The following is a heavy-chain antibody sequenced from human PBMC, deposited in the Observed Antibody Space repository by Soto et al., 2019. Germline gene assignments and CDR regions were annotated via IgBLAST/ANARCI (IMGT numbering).Heavy chain of an antibody. D-gene: IGHD3-10*01. CDR2: VYFHGNV. Sequence: QLRLQESGPGLVKPSETLSLSCNVSGGSLSSYYWDWIRQAPGKGLEWIGNVYFHGNVHYHPSLTGRVTMSIDMSKNQFSLEVRYVTAADTAIYYCARHAPGSTFFDYWGQGAPVTVSS. V-gene: IGHV4-59*08. CDR1: GGSLSSYY. CDR3: ARHAPGSTFFDY. J-gene: IGHJ4*02.